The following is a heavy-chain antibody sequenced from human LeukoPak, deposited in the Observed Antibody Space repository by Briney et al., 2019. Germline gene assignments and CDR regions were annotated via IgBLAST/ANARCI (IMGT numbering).Heavy chain of an antibody. V-gene: IGHV1-69*04. Sequence: SVKVSCKASGGTFSSYAISWVRQAPGQGLEWMGRIIPILGIANYAQKFQGRVTITADKSTSTAYMELSSLRSGDTAVYYCARDGDKGSYYPYWGQGTLVTVSS. CDR1: GGTFSSYA. J-gene: IGHJ4*02. CDR3: ARDGDKGSYYPY. D-gene: IGHD1-26*01. CDR2: IIPILGIA.